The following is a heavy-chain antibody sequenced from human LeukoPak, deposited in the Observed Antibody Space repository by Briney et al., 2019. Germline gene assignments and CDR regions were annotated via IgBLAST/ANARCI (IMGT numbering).Heavy chain of an antibody. CDR2: INANSGTT. CDR1: GFAFSAYA. Sequence: GGSLRLSCTASGFAFSAYAMSWLSQPPGKGLEWLSTINANSGTTSYAASVRGRFTISRDNSKNTLYLQLNTLRADDTATYYCAKPISGGLAVTADWFHPWGQGTLVVVSS. CDR3: AKPISGGLAVTADWFHP. D-gene: IGHD6-19*01. V-gene: IGHV3-23*01. J-gene: IGHJ5*01.